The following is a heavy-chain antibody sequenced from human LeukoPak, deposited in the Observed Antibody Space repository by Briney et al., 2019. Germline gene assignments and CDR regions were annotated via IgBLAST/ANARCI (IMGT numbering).Heavy chain of an antibody. D-gene: IGHD2-2*01. V-gene: IGHV3-43D*04. CDR1: GFTFDDYA. Sequence: QPGGSLRLSCAASGFTFDDYAMHWVRQAPGKGLEWVSLISWDGGSTYYADSVKGRFTISRDNSKNSLYLQMNSLRAEDTALYYCAKDGGEVVPAAIYYYYMDVWGKGTTVTVSS. J-gene: IGHJ6*03. CDR3: AKDGGEVVPAAIYYYYMDV. CDR2: ISWDGGST.